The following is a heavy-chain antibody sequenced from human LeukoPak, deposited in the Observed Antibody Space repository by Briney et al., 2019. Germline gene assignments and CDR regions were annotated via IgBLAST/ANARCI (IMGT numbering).Heavy chain of an antibody. J-gene: IGHJ4*02. CDR1: GYTFTSYG. CDR2: ISGYIGNT. V-gene: IGHV1-18*01. D-gene: IGHD5-24*01. CDR3: ARGRIEMATNDRRGRLRHDY. Sequence: ASVKVSCKASGYTFTSYGISWVRQAPGQGLEWMGWISGYIGNTNYAQKLQGRVTMTTDTSTTTASMELRSLRSDDTAVYYCARGRIEMATNDRRGRLRHDYWGQGTLVTVSS.